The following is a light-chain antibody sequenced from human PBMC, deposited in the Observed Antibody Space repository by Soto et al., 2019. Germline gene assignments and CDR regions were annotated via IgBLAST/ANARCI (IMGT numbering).Light chain of an antibody. CDR1: SSDVGGYNY. V-gene: IGLV2-14*01. CDR2: EVS. CDR3: SSYTITSGYV. J-gene: IGLJ1*01. Sequence: QSALTQPASVSGSPGQSITISCTGSSSDVGGYNYVSWYQQYPGKAPKLMISEVSSRPSGVSNRFSGSKSGNTASLTISGLQAEDEADYYCSSYTITSGYVFGTGTKVTVL.